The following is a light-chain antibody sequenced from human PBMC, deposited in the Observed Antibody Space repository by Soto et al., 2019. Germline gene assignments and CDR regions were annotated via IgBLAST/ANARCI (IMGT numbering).Light chain of an antibody. J-gene: IGLJ1*01. CDR2: GST. Sequence: QLVLTQPPSVSGAPGQRVTISCTGSRFNIGGGYDVHWYQQLPGRAPKLLISGSTNRPSGIPDRFSGSKSGTSASLAIAGLQAEDEADYYCQSYDSSVTTYVFGRGTKLTVL. V-gene: IGLV1-40*01. CDR3: QSYDSSVTTYV. CDR1: RFNIGGGYD.